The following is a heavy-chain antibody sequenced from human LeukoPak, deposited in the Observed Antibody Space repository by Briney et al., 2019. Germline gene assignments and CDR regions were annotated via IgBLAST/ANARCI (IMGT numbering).Heavy chain of an antibody. CDR1: GGSISSSSYY. V-gene: IGHV4-39*01. Sequence: SEALSLTCTVSGGSISSSSYYWGWIRQPPGKGLEWIGSIYYSGSTYYNPSLKGRVTISVDTSKNQFSLKLSSVTAADTAVYYCARRQDDAFDIWGQGTMVTVSS. CDR2: IYYSGST. CDR3: ARRQDDAFDI. J-gene: IGHJ3*02.